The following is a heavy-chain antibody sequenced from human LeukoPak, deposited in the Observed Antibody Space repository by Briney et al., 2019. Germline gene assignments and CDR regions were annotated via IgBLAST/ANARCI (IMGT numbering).Heavy chain of an antibody. V-gene: IGHV3-23*01. CDR3: AKDACTRVTGTRLYYFDY. J-gene: IGHJ4*02. D-gene: IGHD1-1*01. CDR2: ISGSGGST. CDR1: GFTFSSYA. Sequence: GGSLRLSCAASGFTFSSYAMSWVRQAPGKGLEWVSAISGSGGSTYYADSVKGRFTISRDNSKNTLYLQMNSLRAGDTAVYYCAKDACTRVTGTRLYYFDYWGQGTLVTVSS.